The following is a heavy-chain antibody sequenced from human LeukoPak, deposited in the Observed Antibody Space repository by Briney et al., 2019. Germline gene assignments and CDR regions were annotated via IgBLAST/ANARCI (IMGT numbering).Heavy chain of an antibody. CDR2: ISSSSSYI. CDR1: GFTFSSYS. CDR3: ARDRKKRVDY. Sequence: GGSLRLSCAASGFTFSSYSRNWVRQAPGKGLEWVSSISSSSSYIYYADSVKGRFTISRDNAKNSLYLQMNSLRAEYTAVYYCARDRKKRVDYWGQGTLVTVSS. V-gene: IGHV3-21*01. D-gene: IGHD1-14*01. J-gene: IGHJ4*02.